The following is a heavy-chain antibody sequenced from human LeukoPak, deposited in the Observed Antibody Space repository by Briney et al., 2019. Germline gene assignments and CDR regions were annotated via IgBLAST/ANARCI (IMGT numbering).Heavy chain of an antibody. J-gene: IGHJ4*02. D-gene: IGHD3-10*01. CDR1: GYTFTGYY. CDR2: INPNSGGT. Sequence: ASVKVSCKASGYTFTGYYMHWVRQAPGQGLEWMGWINPNSGGTNYAQKFQGRVTMTGDTSISTAYMELSRLRSDDTAVYYCARVDMVRGVIEGYYFDYWGQGTLVTVSS. CDR3: ARVDMVRGVIEGYYFDY. V-gene: IGHV1-2*02.